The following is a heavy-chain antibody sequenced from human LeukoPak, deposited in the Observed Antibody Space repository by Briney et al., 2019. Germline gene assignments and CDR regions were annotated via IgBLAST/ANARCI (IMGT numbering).Heavy chain of an antibody. Sequence: SETLSLTCTVSGGSISSYYWSWIRQPPGKGLEWIGYIYYTGSTYYNPSLKSRVTISVDTSTNQFSLKLSSVTAADTAVYYCTRGRGGSSLYYFDYWGQGTLVTVTS. V-gene: IGHV4-59*01. CDR1: GGSISSYY. CDR3: TRGRGGSSLYYFDY. CDR2: IYYTGST. J-gene: IGHJ4*02. D-gene: IGHD3-10*01.